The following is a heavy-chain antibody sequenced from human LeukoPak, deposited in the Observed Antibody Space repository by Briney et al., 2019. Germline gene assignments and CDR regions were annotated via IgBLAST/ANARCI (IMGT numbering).Heavy chain of an antibody. CDR1: GGTFSSYA. V-gene: IGHV1-69*04. D-gene: IGHD6-13*01. CDR2: IIPILGIA. Sequence: ASVKVSCKASGGTFSSYAISWVRQAPGQGLEWMGRIIPILGIANYAQKFQGRVTITADKSTSTAYMELSSLRSEDTAVYYCARGLAAAGSIDYWGQGTLVTVSS. J-gene: IGHJ4*02. CDR3: ARGLAAAGSIDY.